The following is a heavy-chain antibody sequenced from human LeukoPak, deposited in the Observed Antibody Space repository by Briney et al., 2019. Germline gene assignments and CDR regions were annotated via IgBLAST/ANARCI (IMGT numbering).Heavy chain of an antibody. D-gene: IGHD2-2*01. V-gene: IGHV5-51*01. J-gene: IGHJ5*02. CDR1: GSIFASFW. CDR2: IYPADSDT. CDR3: ARQAAAAQYTNWFDP. Sequence: GASLKISCKGSGSIFASFWIGWVRQMPGKGLEWMGVIYPADSDTRYSPSFQGQVTISADKSTSTAYLQWSTLKASDTAIYYCARQAAAAQYTNWFDPWGQGTLVTVSS.